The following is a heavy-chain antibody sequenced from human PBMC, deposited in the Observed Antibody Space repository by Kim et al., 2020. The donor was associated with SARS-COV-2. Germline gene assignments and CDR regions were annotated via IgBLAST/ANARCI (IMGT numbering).Heavy chain of an antibody. CDR3: ANSGTYRPRFDY. V-gene: IGHV4-39*01. D-gene: IGHD1-26*01. J-gene: IGHJ4*02. Sequence: YYNPSLKSRVTISVDTSKNQFSLKLNSVTATDTAVYYCANSGTYRPRFDYWGQGTLVTVSS.